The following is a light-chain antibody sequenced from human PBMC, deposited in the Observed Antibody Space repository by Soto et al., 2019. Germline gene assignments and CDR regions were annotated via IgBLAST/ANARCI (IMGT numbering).Light chain of an antibody. CDR1: KLGNRY. J-gene: IGLJ2*01. V-gene: IGLV3-1*01. CDR2: QDN. CDR3: QAWDSSTAEVV. Sequence: SYELTQPPSVSVSPGQTASITCSGDKLGNRYTSWYQQKAGQSPLLVIYQDNKRPSGIPERISGSNSGNTASLTISGTQAMDEADYYCQAWDSSTAEVVFGGGTKVTVL.